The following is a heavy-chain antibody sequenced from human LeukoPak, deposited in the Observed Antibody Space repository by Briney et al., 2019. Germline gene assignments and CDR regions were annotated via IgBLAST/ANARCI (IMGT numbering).Heavy chain of an antibody. D-gene: IGHD3-3*01. V-gene: IGHV3-15*01. CDR3: TTDYGPFWSGYYGSPDY. Sequence: PGGSLRLSCAASGFTFSNAWMSWVRQAPGKGLEWVGRIKSKTDGGTTDYAAPVKGRFTISRDDSKNTLYLQMNSLKTEDTAVYYCTTDYGPFWSGYYGSPDYWGQGTLVTVSS. CDR1: GFTFSNAW. J-gene: IGHJ4*02. CDR2: IKSKTDGGTT.